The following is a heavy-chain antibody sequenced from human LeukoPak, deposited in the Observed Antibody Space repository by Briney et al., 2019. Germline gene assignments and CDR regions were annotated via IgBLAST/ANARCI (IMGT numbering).Heavy chain of an antibody. CDR3: ARGRPRRGFMAIVVVPAAIGMHDY. J-gene: IGHJ4*02. CDR1: GYTFTSYD. V-gene: IGHV1-8*03. Sequence: GASVKLSCNASGYTFTSYDINWVRQPTAQGLEWMGWMNPNSGNTGYAQKFQGRVTITRNTSISTAYMELSSLRSEDTAVYYCARGRPRRGFMAIVVVPAAIGMHDYWGQGTLVTVSS. CDR2: MNPNSGNT. D-gene: IGHD2-2*01.